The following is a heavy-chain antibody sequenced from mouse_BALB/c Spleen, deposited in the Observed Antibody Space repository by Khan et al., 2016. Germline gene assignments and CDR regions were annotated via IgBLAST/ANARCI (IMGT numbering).Heavy chain of an antibody. V-gene: IGHV3-2*02. Sequence: EVQLQESGPGLVKPSQSLSLTCTVTGYSITSDYAWNWIRQFPGNKLEWMGYIRYSGSTTYNPSLKSRISITRATSKNQFFLQLNSVATEDTATYYCARNYGSSYFDDWGQGTTLTVSS. CDR1: GYSITSDYA. J-gene: IGHJ2*01. CDR2: IRYSGST. D-gene: IGHD1-1*01. CDR3: ARNYGSSYFDD.